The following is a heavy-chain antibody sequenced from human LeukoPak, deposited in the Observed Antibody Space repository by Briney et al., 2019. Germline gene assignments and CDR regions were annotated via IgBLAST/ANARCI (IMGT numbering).Heavy chain of an antibody. V-gene: IGHV1-69*04. CDR3: AREGGAIINY. CDR1: GGTFSSYT. Sequence: ASVKVSCKASGGTFSSYTISWVRQAPGQGLEWMGRIIPILGIANYAQKFQRRVTITADKSTSTAYMELSSLRSEDTAVYYCAREGGAIINYWGQGTLVTVSS. CDR2: IIPILGIA. D-gene: IGHD3-10*01. J-gene: IGHJ4*02.